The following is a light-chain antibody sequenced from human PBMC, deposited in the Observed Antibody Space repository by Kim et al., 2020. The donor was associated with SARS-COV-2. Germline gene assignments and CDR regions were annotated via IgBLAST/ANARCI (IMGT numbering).Light chain of an antibody. V-gene: IGKV2-28*01. J-gene: IGKJ3*01. CDR2: LGS. CDR3: MQAVEIPLT. Sequence: DIVMTQSPLSLSVTPGEPASISCRSSQSLLHGLGYHYLDWFLQKPGQSPQLLIYLGSSRASGVPDRFSGSGSGTNFTLKISRVEAEDVGVYYCMQAVEIPLTFGAGTKVDIK. CDR1: QSLLHGLGYHY.